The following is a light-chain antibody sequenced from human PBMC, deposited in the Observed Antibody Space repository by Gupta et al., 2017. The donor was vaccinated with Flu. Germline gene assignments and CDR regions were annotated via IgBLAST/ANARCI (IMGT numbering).Light chain of an antibody. Sequence: RSSSGSSDNNGSSSGVGYQQHPGAAPNLLVYDNNTGRSGGTEQLSGSKAGTTAALAISGRQSEEEAADYYCAAWDGSMNGWVFGGGTKLTVL. J-gene: IGLJ3*02. CDR1: SDNNGSSS. V-gene: IGLV1-44*01. CDR3: AAWDGSMNGWV. CDR2: DNN.